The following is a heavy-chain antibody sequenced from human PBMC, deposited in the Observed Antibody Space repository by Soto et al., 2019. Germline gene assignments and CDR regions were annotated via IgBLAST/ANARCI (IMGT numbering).Heavy chain of an antibody. CDR1: GGSISSGGYC. Sequence: SETLSLTWTVSGGSISSGGYCWSWIRQHPGKGLEWIGYIYYSGSTYYNPSLKSRVTISVDTSKNQFSLKLSSVTAADTAVYYCARGSINYDFWSGYGPYFDYWGQGTLVTVSS. D-gene: IGHD3-3*01. CDR2: IYYSGST. CDR3: ARGSINYDFWSGYGPYFDY. J-gene: IGHJ4*02. V-gene: IGHV4-31*02.